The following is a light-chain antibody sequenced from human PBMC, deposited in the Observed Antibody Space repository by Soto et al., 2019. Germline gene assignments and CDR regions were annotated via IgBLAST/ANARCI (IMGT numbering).Light chain of an antibody. CDR1: QDIRSY. J-gene: IGKJ1*01. V-gene: IGKV1-39*01. CDR3: QQGYTSRWT. Sequence: DIQMTQSPSSLSASVGDRVTITCRAGQDIRSYLNWYQQKPGKAPQLLLYATSFLQIGVPSRFGANGSGTDFSLVITALQLEDSPTYYCQQGYTSRWTSGQGTKVDI. CDR2: ATS.